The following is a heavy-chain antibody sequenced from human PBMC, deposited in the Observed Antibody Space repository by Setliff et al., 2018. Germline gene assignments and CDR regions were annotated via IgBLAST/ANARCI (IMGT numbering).Heavy chain of an antibody. J-gene: IGHJ2*01. CDR1: GFTFSSYW. CDR2: IKQDGSVK. V-gene: IGHV3-7*01. CDR3: ARVPAGEWLPHDWYFDL. Sequence: GGSLRLSCAASGFTFSSYWMNWVRQAPGKGLEWVANIKQDGSVKNYVDSVKGRFSISRDNTKNSLYLQMNSLRAEDTAVYYCARVPAGEWLPHDWYFDLWGRGTLVTVSS. D-gene: IGHD3-3*01.